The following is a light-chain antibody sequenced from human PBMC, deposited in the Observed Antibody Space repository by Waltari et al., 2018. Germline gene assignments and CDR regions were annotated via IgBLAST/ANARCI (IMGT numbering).Light chain of an antibody. Sequence: QSALTQPASVSGSPGQSITISCTGTSSDVGSYNYVSRYQHHPGKAPKLIIFDFSDRPSGVSSRFSGSKSGNTASLTISGLQAQDEADYYCSSYISSSTLELFGGGTSLTVL. CDR1: SSDVGSYNY. V-gene: IGLV2-14*03. J-gene: IGLJ2*01. CDR2: DFS. CDR3: SSYISSSTLEL.